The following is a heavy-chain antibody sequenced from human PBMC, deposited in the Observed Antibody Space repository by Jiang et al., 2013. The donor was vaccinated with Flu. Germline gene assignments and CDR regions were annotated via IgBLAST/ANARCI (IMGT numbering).Heavy chain of an antibody. CDR3: AHQAPSGYYYASAFYI. V-gene: IGHV2-5*01. D-gene: IGHD3-22*01. CDR1: GFSLSTSGVG. Sequence: KPTQTLTLTCTFSGFSLSTSGVGVGWIRQPPGKALEWLALIYWNDDKRYSPSLKSRLTITKDTSKNQVVLTMTNMDPVGTATYYCAHQAPSGYYYASAFYIWGQGDNGHRLF. CDR2: IYWNDDK. J-gene: IGHJ3*02.